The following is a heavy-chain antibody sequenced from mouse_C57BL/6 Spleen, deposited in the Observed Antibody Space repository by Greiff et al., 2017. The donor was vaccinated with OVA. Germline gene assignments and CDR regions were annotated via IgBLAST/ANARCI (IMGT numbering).Heavy chain of an antibody. CDR3: ARLGGSRAWFAY. Sequence: DVMLVESGGGLVQPGGSLKLSCAASGFTFSDYGMAWVRQAPRKGPEWVAFISNLAYSIYYADTVTGRFTISRENAKNTLYLEMSSLRSEDTAMYYCARLGGSRAWFAYWGQGTLVTVSA. J-gene: IGHJ3*01. V-gene: IGHV5-15*01. CDR2: ISNLAYSI. CDR1: GFTFSDYG.